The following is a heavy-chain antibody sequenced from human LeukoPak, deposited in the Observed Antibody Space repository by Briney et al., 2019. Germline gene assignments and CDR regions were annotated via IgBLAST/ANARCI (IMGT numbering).Heavy chain of an antibody. V-gene: IGHV3-30*07. Sequence: DSVKGRFTISRDNSKNTLYLQMNSLRAEDTAVYYCARDYGSGPPSWGQGTLVTVSS. CDR3: ARDYGSGPPS. J-gene: IGHJ5*02. D-gene: IGHD3-10*01.